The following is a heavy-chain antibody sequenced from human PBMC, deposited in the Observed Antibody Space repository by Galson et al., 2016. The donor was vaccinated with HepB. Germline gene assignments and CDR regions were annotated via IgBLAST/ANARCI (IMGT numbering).Heavy chain of an antibody. CDR2: IHSGGST. D-gene: IGHD5-18*01. V-gene: IGHV3-66*01. Sequence: SLRLSCAASGFTVSSNYMSWVRQAPGKGLEWVSVIHSGGSTYYADSVKGRFTISRDNSKNTLYLQMNSLRAEDTAVYYCARGGRDTAMDYYYYGMDVWGQGTTVTVSS. J-gene: IGHJ6*02. CDR1: GFTVSSNY. CDR3: ARGGRDTAMDYYYYGMDV.